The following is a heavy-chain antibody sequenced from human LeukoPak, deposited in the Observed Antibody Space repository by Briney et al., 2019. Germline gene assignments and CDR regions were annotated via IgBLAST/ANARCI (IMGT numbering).Heavy chain of an antibody. V-gene: IGHV1-3*01. CDR2: INAGNGNT. CDR1: GYTFTSYA. D-gene: IGHD3-10*01. J-gene: IGHJ4*02. CDR3: ARDLSVFRYYFDY. Sequence: ASAKVSCKASGYTFTSYAMHWVRQAPGQRLEWMGWINAGNGNTKYSQKFQGRVTITRDPSASTAYMELSSLRSEDTAVYYCARDLSVFRYYFDYWGQGTPVTVSS.